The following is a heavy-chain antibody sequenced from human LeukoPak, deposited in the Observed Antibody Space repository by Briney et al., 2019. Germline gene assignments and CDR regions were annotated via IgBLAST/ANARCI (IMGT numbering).Heavy chain of an antibody. D-gene: IGHD5-12*01. J-gene: IGHJ3*02. V-gene: IGHV4-39*01. CDR3: ARHSRSGSGGYENAFDI. CDR2: IYSGGST. CDR1: VGSISSSGYY. Sequence: PSETLSLTCTVSVGSISSSGYYWDWIRQSPGKGLEWIGNIYSGGSTYYTPSLKSRVTISVDTSKNQFSLKLSSVTAADTAIYFCARHSRSGSGGYENAFDIWGQGTMVTVSS.